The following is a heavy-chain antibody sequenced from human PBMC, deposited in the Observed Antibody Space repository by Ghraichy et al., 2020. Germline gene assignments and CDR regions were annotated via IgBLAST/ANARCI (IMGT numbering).Heavy chain of an antibody. CDR2: INNNNNP. J-gene: IGHJ4*02. V-gene: IGHV3-23*01. Sequence: GSLRLSCAASGFTFGRYAMSWVRQAPGQGLEWVASINNNNNPYYAGSVRGRFTISNDFSESTVYLHLGSLRADDTAIYYCAKDHPSSGWPAFDYWGQGVLVTVSS. CDR3: AKDHPSSGWPAFDY. CDR1: GFTFGRYA. D-gene: IGHD6-19*01.